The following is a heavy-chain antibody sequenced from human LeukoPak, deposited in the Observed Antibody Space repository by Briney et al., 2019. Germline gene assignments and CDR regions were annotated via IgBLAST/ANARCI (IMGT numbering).Heavy chain of an antibody. J-gene: IGHJ4*02. V-gene: IGHV3-30*18. CDR2: ISYDGSNK. CDR3: AKYHGFHFFDY. D-gene: IGHD3-10*01. Sequence: PGGSLKLSCAASGFIFSSYGMHWVRQAPGKGLEWVAVISYDGSNKYYGDSVKGRFTISRDNSKDTLYLQMNSLRAEDTAVYYCAKYHGFHFFDYWGQGTLVTVSS. CDR1: GFIFSSYG.